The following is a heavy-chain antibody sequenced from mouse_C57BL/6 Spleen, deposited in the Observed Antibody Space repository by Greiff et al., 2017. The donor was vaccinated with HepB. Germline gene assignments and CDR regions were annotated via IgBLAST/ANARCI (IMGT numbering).Heavy chain of an antibody. J-gene: IGHJ1*03. CDR3: ARESKGYFDV. CDR2: ISYDGSN. D-gene: IGHD2-5*01. Sequence: EVQLQQSGPGLVKPSQSLSLTCSVTGYSITSGYYWNWIRQFPGNKLEWMGYISYDGSNNYNPSLKNRISITRDTSKNQFVLKLNSVTTEDTATYYCARESKGYFDVWGTGTTVTVSS. V-gene: IGHV3-6*01. CDR1: GYSITSGYY.